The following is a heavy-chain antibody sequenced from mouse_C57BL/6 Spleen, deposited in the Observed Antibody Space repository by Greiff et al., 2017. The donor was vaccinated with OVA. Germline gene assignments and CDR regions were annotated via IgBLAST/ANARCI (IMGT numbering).Heavy chain of an antibody. J-gene: IGHJ4*01. CDR1: GFTFSDYY. CDR2: ISNGGGST. V-gene: IGHV5-12*01. D-gene: IGHD2-2*01. CDR3: ARRCMVTTAMDY. Sequence: EVMLVESGGGLVQPGGSLKLSCAASGFTFSDYYMYWVRQTPEKRLEWVAYISNGGGSTYYPDTVKGRFTISRDNAKNTLYLQMSRLKSEDTAMYYCARRCMVTTAMDYWGQGTSVTVSS.